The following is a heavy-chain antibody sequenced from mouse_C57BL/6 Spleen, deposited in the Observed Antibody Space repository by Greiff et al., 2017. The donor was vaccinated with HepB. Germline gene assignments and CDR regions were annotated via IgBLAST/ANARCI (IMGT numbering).Heavy chain of an antibody. CDR3: ARGAGNFYFDY. CDR1: GYTFTSYW. Sequence: VQLQQSGAELAKPGASVKLSCKASGYTFTSYWMHWVKQRPGQGLEWIGYINPSSGYTKYNQKFKYKAQWTADKSSSTAYMQLSSLTYEDSAVYYCARGAGNFYFDYWGQGTTLTVSS. J-gene: IGHJ2*01. CDR2: INPSSGYT. D-gene: IGHD3-3*01. V-gene: IGHV1-7*01.